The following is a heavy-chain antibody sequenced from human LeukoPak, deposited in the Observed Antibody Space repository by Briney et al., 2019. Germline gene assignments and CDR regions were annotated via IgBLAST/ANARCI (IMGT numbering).Heavy chain of an antibody. Sequence: PGGSLRLSCAASGFTFSSYGMNWVRQAPGKGLEWVSSISSSSSYIYYADSVKGRFTISRDNAKNSLYLQMNSLRAEDTAVYYCAREDIVVVPAAHNWFDPWGQGTLVTVSS. J-gene: IGHJ5*02. CDR2: ISSSSSYI. CDR3: AREDIVVVPAAHNWFDP. V-gene: IGHV3-21*01. CDR1: GFTFSSYG. D-gene: IGHD2-2*01.